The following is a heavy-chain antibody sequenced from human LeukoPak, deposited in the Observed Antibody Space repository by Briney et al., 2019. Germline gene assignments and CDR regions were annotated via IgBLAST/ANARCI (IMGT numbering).Heavy chain of an antibody. CDR2: VISSGGST. J-gene: IGHJ6*02. CDR1: GFTFSSYG. D-gene: IGHD6-13*01. Sequence: GGSLRLSCAASGFTFSSYGMSWVRQAPGKGLEWVSGVISSGGSTYYADSVRGRFTISRDNSKNTLYLQMNSLRGEDTAVYYCAKCPRVGGSWSLWYYGMDVWGQGTTVTVSS. V-gene: IGHV3-23*01. CDR3: AKCPRVGGSWSLWYYGMDV.